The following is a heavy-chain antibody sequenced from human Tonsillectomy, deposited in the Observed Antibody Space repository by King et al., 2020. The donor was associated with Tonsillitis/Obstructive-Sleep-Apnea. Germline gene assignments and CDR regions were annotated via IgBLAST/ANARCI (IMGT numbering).Heavy chain of an antibody. J-gene: IGHJ4*02. CDR3: ARVRFYDFGSGVEALDS. Sequence: VQLVESGGGLVKPGGSLRLSCAASGFTFSSYAMNWVRQAPGKGLEWVSSNASNSHSNYSDSVKGRVTISRDNAKNSLYLQMNSLRAEDTAVFYCARVRFYDFGSGVEALDSWGQGTLVTVSP. D-gene: IGHD3-3*01. V-gene: IGHV3-21*01. CDR1: GFTFSSYA. CDR2: NASNSHS.